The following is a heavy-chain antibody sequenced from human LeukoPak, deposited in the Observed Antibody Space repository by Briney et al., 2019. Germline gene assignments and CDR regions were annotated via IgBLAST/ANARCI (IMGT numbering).Heavy chain of an antibody. D-gene: IGHD5-18*01. CDR2: ISAYNGNT. V-gene: IGHV1-18*01. J-gene: IGHJ4*02. CDR3: AREAGLRGYSYGYFWWFDY. CDR1: GYTFTSYG. Sequence: ASVKVSCKASGYTFTSYGISWVRQAPGQGLEWMGWISAYNGNTNYAQKLQGRVTMTTDTSTSTAYMELRSLRSDDTAVYYCAREAGLRGYSYGYFWWFDYWGQGTLVTVSS.